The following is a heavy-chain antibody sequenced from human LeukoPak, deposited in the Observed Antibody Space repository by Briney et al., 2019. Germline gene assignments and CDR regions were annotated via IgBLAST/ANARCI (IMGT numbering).Heavy chain of an antibody. CDR1: GYTFTGYY. CDR2: INPNSGGT. V-gene: IGHV1-2*02. CDR3: ARALPLSLRAAPTNWFDP. D-gene: IGHD2-15*01. Sequence: ASVKVSCKASGYTFTGYYIHWVRQAPGQGLEWMGWINPNSGGTNYAQKFQGRVTMTRDTSISTAYMELKRLRSDDTAVYYCARALPLSLRAAPTNWFDPWGQGTLVTVSS. J-gene: IGHJ5*02.